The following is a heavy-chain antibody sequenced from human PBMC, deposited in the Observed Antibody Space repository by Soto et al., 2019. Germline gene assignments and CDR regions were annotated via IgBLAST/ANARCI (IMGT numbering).Heavy chain of an antibody. CDR2: IAHSGST. CDR3: ARFDSSGWYEKGALFDY. J-gene: IGHJ4*02. CDR1: GGSFSGYQ. D-gene: IGHD6-19*01. V-gene: IGHV4-34*01. Sequence: QVQLQQWGAGLLKPSETLSLTCAVYGGSFSGYQWSWIRQAPGKGLEWIGEIAHSGSTNYNPSLKSRVTISVDTSKNQFSLELSSVTAADTAVYYCARFDSSGWYEKGALFDYWGQGTLVTVSS.